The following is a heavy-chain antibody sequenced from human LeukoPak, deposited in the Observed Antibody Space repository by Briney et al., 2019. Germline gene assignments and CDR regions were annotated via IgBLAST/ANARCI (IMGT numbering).Heavy chain of an antibody. D-gene: IGHD6-25*01. V-gene: IGHV3-48*03. CDR2: ISRTGTYT. Sequence: QAGGPLRLSCAASGFIFSSHEMNWVRQAPGKGLEWVSYISRTGTYTYYSDSVKGRFTISRDNTRNSVFLQMESLRAEDTALYYCARDVITATDTAFWGQGTLVTVSS. J-gene: IGHJ4*02. CDR1: GFIFSSHE. CDR3: ARDVITATDTAF.